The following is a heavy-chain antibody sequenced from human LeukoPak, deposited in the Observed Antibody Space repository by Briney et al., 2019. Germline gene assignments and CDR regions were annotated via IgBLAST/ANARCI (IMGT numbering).Heavy chain of an antibody. CDR3: AKLRDYYDSSGYYFDY. D-gene: IGHD3-22*01. CDR1: GYTFTGYY. CDR2: INPNSGGT. Sequence: GASVKVSCKASGYTFTGYYMHWVRQAPGQGLEWMGWINPNSGGTNYAQKFQGRVTMTRDTSISTAYMELSRLRSDDTAVYYCAKLRDYYDSSGYYFDYWGQGTLVTVSS. J-gene: IGHJ4*02. V-gene: IGHV1-2*02.